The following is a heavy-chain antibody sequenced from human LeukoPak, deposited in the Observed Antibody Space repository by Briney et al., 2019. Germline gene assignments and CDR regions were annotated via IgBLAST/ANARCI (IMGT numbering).Heavy chain of an antibody. J-gene: IGHJ4*02. Sequence: GGSLRLSCAASGFTFSSYSMNWVRQAPGKGLEWVANINRDGSEKYYVDSVKGRFTISRDNAKNSLYLQMNSLRAEDTALYYCARDGDILTGYYSDYWGQGTLVTVSS. D-gene: IGHD3-9*01. CDR2: INRDGSEK. CDR3: ARDGDILTGYYSDY. CDR1: GFTFSSYS. V-gene: IGHV3-7*01.